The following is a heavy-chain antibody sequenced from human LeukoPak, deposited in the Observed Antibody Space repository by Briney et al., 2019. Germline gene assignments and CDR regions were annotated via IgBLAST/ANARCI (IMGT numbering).Heavy chain of an antibody. J-gene: IGHJ3*02. CDR2: ISYDGSNK. CDR1: GFTFSSYA. D-gene: IGHD3-9*01. Sequence: PGGSLRLSCAASGFTFSSYAMHWVRQAPGKGLEWVAVISYDGSNKYYADSVKGRFTISRDNSKNTLYLQMNSLRAEDTAVYYCARAPTNLLRYFDWSPGGAFDIWGQGTMVTVSS. V-gene: IGHV3-30*04. CDR3: ARAPTNLLRYFDWSPGGAFDI.